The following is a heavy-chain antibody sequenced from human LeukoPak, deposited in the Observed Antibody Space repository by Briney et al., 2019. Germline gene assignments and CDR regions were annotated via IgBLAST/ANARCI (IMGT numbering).Heavy chain of an antibody. Sequence: GGSLRLSCAASGLTFSNYWMDWVRQAPGKGLEWVANIKQDGSEKNYVDSVKGRFIISRDNAKNSLYLQMNTLRADDTAVYYCAREILRDGSYLIEDWGQGILVTVSS. CDR2: IKQDGSEK. J-gene: IGHJ4*02. CDR3: AREILRDGSYLIED. CDR1: GLTFSNYW. D-gene: IGHD1-26*01. V-gene: IGHV3-7*03.